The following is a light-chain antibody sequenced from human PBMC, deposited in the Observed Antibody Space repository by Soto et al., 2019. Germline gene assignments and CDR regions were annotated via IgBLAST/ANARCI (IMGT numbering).Light chain of an antibody. V-gene: IGKV1-33*01. CDR2: DAS. Sequence: DIQMTQSLSSLSASVGDRVTITCQASQDISNYLNWYQQKPGKAPKLLIYDASNLETGVPSRFSGSGSGTDFTFTISSLQPEDIATYYCQQYDNLPPLLGPGTKVDIK. CDR1: QDISNY. CDR3: QQYDNLPPL. J-gene: IGKJ3*01.